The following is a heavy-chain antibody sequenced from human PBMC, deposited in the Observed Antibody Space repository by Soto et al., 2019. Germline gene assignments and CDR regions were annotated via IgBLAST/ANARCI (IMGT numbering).Heavy chain of an antibody. D-gene: IGHD3-10*01. CDR2: IYHSGST. Sequence: SETLSLTCAVSGYSISSGYYWGWIRQPPGKGLEWIGSIYHSGSTYYNPSLKSRVTISVDTSKNQFSLKLSSVTAADTAVYYCAGRGNWNYGGYGSGTNIWGQGTLVTVSS. CDR1: GYSISSGYY. V-gene: IGHV4-38-2*01. J-gene: IGHJ4*02. CDR3: AGRGNWNYGGYGSGTNI.